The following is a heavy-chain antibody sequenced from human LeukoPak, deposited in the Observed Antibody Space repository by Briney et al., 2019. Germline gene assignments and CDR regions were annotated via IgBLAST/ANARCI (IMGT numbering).Heavy chain of an antibody. D-gene: IGHD4-11*01. J-gene: IGHJ4*01. CDR3: SKADYSNQDY. CDR1: GGSISSGSYY. V-gene: IGHV4-61*02. Sequence: SETLSLTCTASGGSISSGSYYWSWIRQPAGKGLEWIGRIYTSGSTNYNPSLKSRVTISVDTSKNQFSLKLSSVTAADTAVYYCSKADYSNQDYWGQGTLVTVSS. CDR2: IYTSGST.